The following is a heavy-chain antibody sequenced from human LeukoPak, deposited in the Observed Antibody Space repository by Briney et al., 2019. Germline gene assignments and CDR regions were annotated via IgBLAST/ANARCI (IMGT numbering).Heavy chain of an antibody. CDR1: GFTFSSYV. D-gene: IGHD1-26*01. CDR3: ARGGAQTSFDS. Sequence: ASVKVSCKASGFTFSSYVSWVRQAPGQGLEWMGWISAYNGKTNYAQKFQGRVTMTTDTSTSTAYMDLRSLRSDDTAVYYCARGGAQTSFDSWGQGTLITVSS. CDR2: ISAYNGKT. J-gene: IGHJ4*02. V-gene: IGHV1-18*01.